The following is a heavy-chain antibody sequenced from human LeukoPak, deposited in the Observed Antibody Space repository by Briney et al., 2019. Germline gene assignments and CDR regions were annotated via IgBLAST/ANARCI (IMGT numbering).Heavy chain of an antibody. CDR2: SYISGST. Sequence: SETLPLTCTVSGGSFSSGLYYWTWIRQPAGKGLEWIGRSYISGSTNYNPSLKSRVTISRDTSKNEFSLKLSSVTAADTAVYYCARDSRRDGYNLDYWGRGTLVTVSS. V-gene: IGHV4-61*02. J-gene: IGHJ4*02. CDR3: ARDSRRDGYNLDY. CDR1: GGSFSSGLYY. D-gene: IGHD5-24*01.